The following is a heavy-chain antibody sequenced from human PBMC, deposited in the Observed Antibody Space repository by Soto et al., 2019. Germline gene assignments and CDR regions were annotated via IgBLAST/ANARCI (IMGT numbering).Heavy chain of an antibody. D-gene: IGHD1-26*01. J-gene: IGHJ3*02. CDR3: AKVLPHPKWRAQECAFDI. CDR1: GFTFSSYG. Sequence: HPGGSLRLSCAASGFTFSSYGMHWVRQAPGKGLEWVAVISYDGSNKYYADSVKGRFTISRDNSKNTLYLQMNSLRAEDTAVYYCAKVLPHPKWRAQECAFDIWGQGTMVTVSS. CDR2: ISYDGSNK. V-gene: IGHV3-30*18.